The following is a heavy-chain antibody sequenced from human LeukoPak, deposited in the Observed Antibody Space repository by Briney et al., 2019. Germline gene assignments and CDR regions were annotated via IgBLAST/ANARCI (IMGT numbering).Heavy chain of an antibody. CDR3: ARGRYYDSSGHGAFDI. CDR2: ILSTYST. CDR1: GFTFSNHD. Sequence: GGSLRLSCAASGFTFSNHDITWIRQAPGKGLEWVSAILSTYSTYYADSVKGRFTISRDNAKNTLYLQMDSLRAEDTAVYYCARGRYYDSSGHGAFDIWGQGTMVTVSS. J-gene: IGHJ3*02. D-gene: IGHD3-22*01. V-gene: IGHV3-69-1*01.